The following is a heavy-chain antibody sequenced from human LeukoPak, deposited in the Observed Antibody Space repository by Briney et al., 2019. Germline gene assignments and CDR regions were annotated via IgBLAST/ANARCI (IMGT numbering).Heavy chain of an antibody. D-gene: IGHD3-22*01. V-gene: IGHV3-74*01. CDR1: GFTFSTSW. Sequence: GGSLRLSCATSGFTFSTSWMHWVRQAPEKGLVWVSRINTDGNTRDYADSVKGRFTISRDNAKNTLYLQMNSLRADDTAVYYCVRDMGYYDKVWGQGTLVTVSS. CDR3: VRDMGYYDKV. J-gene: IGHJ4*02. CDR2: INTDGNTR.